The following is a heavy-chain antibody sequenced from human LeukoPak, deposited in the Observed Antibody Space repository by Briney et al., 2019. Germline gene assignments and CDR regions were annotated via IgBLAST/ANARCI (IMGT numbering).Heavy chain of an antibody. CDR3: TREAVVVKN. CDR1: GFTFSSYS. D-gene: IGHD2-21*01. CDR2: IRSKAYGGTT. Sequence: GGSLRLSCAASGFTFSSYSMNWVRQAPGKGLEWVGFIRSKAYGGTTEYAASVKGRFTISRDGSKSIAYLQMNSLRTEDTAVYYCTREAVVVKNWGQGTLVTVSS. V-gene: IGHV3-49*04. J-gene: IGHJ4*02.